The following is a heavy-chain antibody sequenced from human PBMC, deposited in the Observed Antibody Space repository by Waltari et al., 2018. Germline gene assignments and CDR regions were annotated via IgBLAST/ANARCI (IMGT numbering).Heavy chain of an antibody. CDR2: IKTDGSGT. V-gene: IGHV3-7*01. CDR3: AIGGVETSWYWRY. CDR1: GFTFSSSW. D-gene: IGHD6-13*01. Sequence: EVQVVESGGGLVQPGGSLRLSCAASGFTFSSSWMTWVRQAPGKGLEWVDNIKTDGSGTYYVDAVKGRVTISRDNTKNSLYPQMSSLRAEDTAVYYCAIGGVETSWYWRYWGQGTLVTISS. J-gene: IGHJ4*02.